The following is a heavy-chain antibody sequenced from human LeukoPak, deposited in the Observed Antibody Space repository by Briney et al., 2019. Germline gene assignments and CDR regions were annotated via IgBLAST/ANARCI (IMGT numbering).Heavy chain of an antibody. CDR2: ISWNGGSI. D-gene: IGHD6-19*01. Sequence: QPGGSLRLSCAVSGFTSDDFAMHWVRHAPGKGLEWVSGISWNGGSIAYADSVKGRFTISRDNAKNSLHLQMNSLRPEDTALYFCAKDVTSAVAGTFDFWGQGALVTVSS. J-gene: IGHJ5*01. CDR3: AKDVTSAVAGTFDF. CDR1: GFTSDDFA. V-gene: IGHV3-9*02.